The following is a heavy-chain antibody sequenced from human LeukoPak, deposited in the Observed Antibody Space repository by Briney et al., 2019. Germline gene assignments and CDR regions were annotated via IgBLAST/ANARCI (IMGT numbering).Heavy chain of an antibody. J-gene: IGHJ6*03. D-gene: IGHD6-19*01. Sequence: GGSLRLSCAASGFTVSSNYMSWVRQAPGKGLEWVSVIYSGGSTYYADSVKGRFTISRDNSKNTLYLQMNSLRAEDTAVYYCAKDLVAVAGSRPYYYYYCMDVWGKGTTVTVSS. CDR3: AKDLVAVAGSRPYYYYYCMDV. V-gene: IGHV3-53*01. CDR2: IYSGGST. CDR1: GFTVSSNY.